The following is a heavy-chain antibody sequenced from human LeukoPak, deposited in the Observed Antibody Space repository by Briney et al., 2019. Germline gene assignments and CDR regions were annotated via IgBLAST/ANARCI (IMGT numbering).Heavy chain of an antibody. CDR2: IYDSGST. V-gene: IGHV4-59*01. D-gene: IGHD3-22*01. Sequence: LETLSLTCTVSGGSISSYYWSWIRQPPGKGLGWIGNIYDSGSTNYNPSLKSRVTISVDTSKNQCSLKLSSVTAADTALYYCARQSISGSSLTYFDYWGQRTLVNVSS. CDR3: ARQSISGSSLTYFDY. CDR1: GGSISSYY. J-gene: IGHJ4*02.